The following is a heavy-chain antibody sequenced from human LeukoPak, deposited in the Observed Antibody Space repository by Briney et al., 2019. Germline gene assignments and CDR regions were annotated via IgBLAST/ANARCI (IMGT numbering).Heavy chain of an antibody. D-gene: IGHD3-22*01. CDR2: ISSSGSTI. CDR1: GFTFSSYG. Sequence: GRSLRLSCAASGFTFSSYGMHWVRQAPGKGLEWVSYISSSGSTIYYADSVKGRFTISRDNAKNSLYLQMNSLRAEDTAVYYCARDKDSSGYAYDAFDIWGQGTMVTVSS. J-gene: IGHJ3*02. CDR3: ARDKDSSGYAYDAFDI. V-gene: IGHV3-48*04.